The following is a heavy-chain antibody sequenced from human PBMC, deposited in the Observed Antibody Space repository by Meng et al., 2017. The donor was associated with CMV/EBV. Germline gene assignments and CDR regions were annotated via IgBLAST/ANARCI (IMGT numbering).Heavy chain of an antibody. CDR3: ASLVVVITTSWFDP. Sequence: GESLKISCAASGFTFSSYAMHWVRQAPGKGLEWVAVISYDGSNKYYADSVKGRFTTSRDNSKNTLYLQMNSLRAEDTAVYYCASLVVVITTSWFDPWGQGTLVTVSS. J-gene: IGHJ5*02. D-gene: IGHD3-22*01. CDR2: ISYDGSNK. V-gene: IGHV3-30-3*01. CDR1: GFTFSSYA.